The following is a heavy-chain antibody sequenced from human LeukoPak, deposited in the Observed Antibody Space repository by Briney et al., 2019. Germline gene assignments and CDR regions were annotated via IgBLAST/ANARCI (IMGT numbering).Heavy chain of an antibody. D-gene: IGHD3-22*01. J-gene: IGHJ6*02. CDR3: ARGGYDSSGYWGYYYYYYGMDV. V-gene: IGHV1-8*01. CDR1: GYTFTSYD. Sequence: ASVKVSCKASGYTFTSYDFNWVRQATGQRPEWMGWMSPNSGDTGYAQKFQDRVTMTRNTSISTAYMELSSLRSEDTAVYYCARGGYDSSGYWGYYYYYYGMDVWGQGTTVTVSS. CDR2: MSPNSGDT.